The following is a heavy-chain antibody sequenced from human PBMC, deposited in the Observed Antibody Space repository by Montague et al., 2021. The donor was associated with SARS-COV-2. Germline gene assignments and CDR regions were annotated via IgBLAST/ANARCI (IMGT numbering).Heavy chain of an antibody. D-gene: IGHD6-19*01. CDR1: GDSVSSTAAA. J-gene: IGHJ4*02. V-gene: IGHV6-1*01. CDR3: ASGWALFD. Sequence: AISGDSVSSTAAAWNWIRQSPSRSLEWLGRTYYRSEWHTDYAVSVEGRLAIDADTSKNQSSLQLHSVTPEDSAVYYCASGWALFDWGQGTLVTVSS. CDR2: TYYRSEWHT.